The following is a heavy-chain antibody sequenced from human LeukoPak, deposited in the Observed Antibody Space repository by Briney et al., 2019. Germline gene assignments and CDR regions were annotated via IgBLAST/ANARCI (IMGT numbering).Heavy chain of an antibody. V-gene: IGHV4-4*02. J-gene: IGHJ4*02. CDR3: AAWGVDYGGSFDYSDY. Sequence: SGTLSLTCTLSRGSIMTTHWWSWVRQPPGRGLEWIGEIYHTGTTNYSPSLKSRLTISVDQSRNQFSLRLSSMTAADTATYYCAAWGVDYGGSFDYSDYWGQGTLVTVSS. CDR2: IYHTGTT. CDR1: RGSIMTTHW. D-gene: IGHD4-17*01.